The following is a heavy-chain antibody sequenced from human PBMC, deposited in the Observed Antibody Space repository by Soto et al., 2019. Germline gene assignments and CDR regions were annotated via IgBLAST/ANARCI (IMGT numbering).Heavy chain of an antibody. V-gene: IGHV4-39*01. CDR3: ARQFAIAAAGRGLFDY. CDR2: IYYSGST. J-gene: IGHJ4*02. CDR1: GGSISSSSYY. Sequence: QLQLQESGPGLVKPSETLSLTCTVSGGSISSSSYYWGWIRQPPGKGLEWIGSIYYSGSTYYNPSLKSRVTISVDTSKNQFSLKLSSVTAADTAVYYCARQFAIAAAGRGLFDYWGQGTLVTVSS. D-gene: IGHD6-13*01.